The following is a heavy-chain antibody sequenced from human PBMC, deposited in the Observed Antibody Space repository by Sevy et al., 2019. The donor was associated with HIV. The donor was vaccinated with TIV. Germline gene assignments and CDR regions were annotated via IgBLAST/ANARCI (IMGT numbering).Heavy chain of an antibody. CDR3: ARSLISGFWTGPARYYGMDV. J-gene: IGHJ6*02. CDR2: IWYDGIKK. V-gene: IGHV3-33*03. CDR1: GFTFSTSG. D-gene: IGHD3-3*01. Sequence: GGSLRLSCEASGFTFSTSGMHWVRQAPGKGLEWVAVIWYDGIKKYYADFMKGRFTICRDNSKNTLYMEMDSLKAEDTAVYYCARSLISGFWTGPARYYGMDVWGQGTTVTVSS.